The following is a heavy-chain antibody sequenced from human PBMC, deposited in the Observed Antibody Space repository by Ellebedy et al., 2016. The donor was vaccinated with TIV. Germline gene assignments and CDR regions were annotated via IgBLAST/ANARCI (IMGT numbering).Heavy chain of an antibody. CDR3: AKDIEQLVRGNAFDI. J-gene: IGHJ3*02. V-gene: IGHV3-9*01. CDR1: GFTFDDYA. Sequence: GGSLRLXXAASGFTFDDYAMHWVRQAPGKGLEWVSGISWNSGSIGYADSVKGRFTISRDNAKNSLYLQMNSLRAEDTALYYCAKDIEQLVRGNAFDIWGQGTMVTVSS. CDR2: ISWNSGSI. D-gene: IGHD6-6*01.